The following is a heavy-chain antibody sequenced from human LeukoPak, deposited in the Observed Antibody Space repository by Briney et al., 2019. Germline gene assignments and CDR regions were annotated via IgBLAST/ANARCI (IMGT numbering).Heavy chain of an antibody. CDR1: GFTFSSYA. Sequence: GGSLRLSCAASGFTFSSYAVSWVRQAPGKGLEWVSAISGSGGSTYYADSVKGRFTISRDNSKNTLYLQMNSLRAEDTAVYYCAKGSVSAIPAVHGHFFDYWGQGTLVTVSS. J-gene: IGHJ4*02. CDR3: AKGSVSAIPAVHGHFFDY. CDR2: ISGSGGST. V-gene: IGHV3-23*01. D-gene: IGHD2-2*01.